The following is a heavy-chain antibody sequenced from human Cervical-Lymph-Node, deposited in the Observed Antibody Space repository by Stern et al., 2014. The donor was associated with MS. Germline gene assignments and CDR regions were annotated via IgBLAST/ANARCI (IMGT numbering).Heavy chain of an antibody. CDR1: GFTFSNYW. CDR3: ARAVRELGT. J-gene: IGHJ5*02. CDR2: IKTDGSEK. D-gene: IGHD1-7*01. V-gene: IGHV3-7*01. Sequence: EVHLVESGGGLVQPGESLRLSCAVSGFTFSNYWMTWVRQAPGKGLEWVASIKTDGSEKSYLASVKGRFTISRDNAKNSLYLQMNSLRAEDTAVYYCARAVRELGTWGQGTLVTVSS.